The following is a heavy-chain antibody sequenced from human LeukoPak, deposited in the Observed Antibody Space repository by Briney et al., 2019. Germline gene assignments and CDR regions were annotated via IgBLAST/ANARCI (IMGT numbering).Heavy chain of an antibody. CDR3: ARVGYDFWSGYYNPYYFDY. CDR2: IKQDGSEK. V-gene: IGHV3-7*01. CDR1: GLTFSSYW. D-gene: IGHD3-3*01. J-gene: IGHJ4*02. Sequence: GGSLRLSCAASGLTFSSYWMSWVRQAPGKGLEWVANIKQDGSEKYYVDSVKGRFTISRDNAKNSLYLQMNSLRAEDTAVYYCARVGYDFWSGYYNPYYFDYWDQGTLVTVSS.